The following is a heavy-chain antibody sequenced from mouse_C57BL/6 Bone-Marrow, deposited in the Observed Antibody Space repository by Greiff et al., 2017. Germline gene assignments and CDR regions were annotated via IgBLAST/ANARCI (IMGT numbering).Heavy chain of an antibody. CDR2: IDPHSGGT. J-gene: IGHJ1*03. CDR1: CYPFTSSW. CDR3: AKVAARNWYFDV. V-gene: IGHV1-72*01. Sequence: QVQLQQPGAELVQPGASVQLSCQPSCYPFTSSWMHLVKQRPGRGLEWIGRIDPHSGGTKYNEQFKSKATLTVDKPSSTAYMQLSSLTSEDSAVYYCAKVAARNWYFDVWGTGTTVTVS. D-gene: IGHD1-1*02.